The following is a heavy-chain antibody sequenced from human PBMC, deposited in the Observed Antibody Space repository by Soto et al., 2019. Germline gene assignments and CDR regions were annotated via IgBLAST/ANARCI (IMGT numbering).Heavy chain of an antibody. J-gene: IGHJ1*01. CDR1: GFTFRFFW. Sequence: GWSLRLSCAASGFTFRFFWMSWVRRVPGKGLEWLANINQGGSETYYVDSVKGRFTISRDNADNLVYLEMNSLRAEDTAVYYCARDGPIQQLGQSYQFWGQGTLVTVSS. D-gene: IGHD4-4*01. CDR2: INQGGSET. V-gene: IGHV3-7*01. CDR3: ARDGPIQQLGQSYQF.